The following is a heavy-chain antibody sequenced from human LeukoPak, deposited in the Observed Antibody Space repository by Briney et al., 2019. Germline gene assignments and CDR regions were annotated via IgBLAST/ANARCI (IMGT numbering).Heavy chain of an antibody. V-gene: IGHV3-30*02. J-gene: IGHJ6*04. CDR3: AELGITMIGGV. D-gene: IGHD3-10*02. Sequence: SGGSLRLSCAASGFTFSTYGIHWVRQAPGKGLEWVAFIEYDGSDKYYADSAKGRFTISRDNSKNTLYLQMNSLRAEDTAVYYCAELGITMIGGVWGKGTTVTISS. CDR1: GFTFSTYG. CDR2: IEYDGSDK.